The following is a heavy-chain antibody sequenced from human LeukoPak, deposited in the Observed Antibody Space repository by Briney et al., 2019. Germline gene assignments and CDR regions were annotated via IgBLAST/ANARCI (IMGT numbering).Heavy chain of an antibody. CDR1: GVSIRGNW. CDR3: ARDHQQLDGANWFDP. V-gene: IGHV4-4*02. Sequence: SETLSLTCAVSGVSIRGNWYSWVRQPPGKGLEWIGEIYYDGSTNYNPSLKSRVTISVDKSKNQFSVRVSSVTAADTAVYYCARDHQQLDGANWFDPWGQGTLVTVSS. D-gene: IGHD6-13*01. J-gene: IGHJ5*02. CDR2: IYYDGST.